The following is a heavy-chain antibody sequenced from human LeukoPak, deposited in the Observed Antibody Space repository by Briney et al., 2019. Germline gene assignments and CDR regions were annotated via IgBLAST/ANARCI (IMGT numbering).Heavy chain of an antibody. CDR2: IYYSGST. CDR3: ARSRIAAAAGFDP. CDR1: VGSISSGNW. Sequence: SGTPSLTCGVSVGSISSGNWWSWVRQPPGKGLEWIGYIYYSGSTNYNPSLKSRVTISVDTSKNQFSLKLSSVTAADTAVYYCARSRIAAAAGFDPWGQGTLVTVSS. V-gene: IGHV4-4*02. J-gene: IGHJ5*02. D-gene: IGHD6-13*01.